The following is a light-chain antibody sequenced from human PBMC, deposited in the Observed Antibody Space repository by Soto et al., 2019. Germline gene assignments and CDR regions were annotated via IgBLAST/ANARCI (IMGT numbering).Light chain of an antibody. CDR3: SSYTNINTRACV. CDR1: SSNIGAGYD. V-gene: IGLV1-40*01. J-gene: IGLJ1*01. Sequence: QAVVTQPPSVSGAPGQRVTISCTGSSSNIGAGYDVHWYQQRPGTAPKLLIFGNINRPSGVPDRFSGSKSGTSASLAITGLQAEDEGDYYCSSYTNINTRACVFGTGTKVTVL. CDR2: GNI.